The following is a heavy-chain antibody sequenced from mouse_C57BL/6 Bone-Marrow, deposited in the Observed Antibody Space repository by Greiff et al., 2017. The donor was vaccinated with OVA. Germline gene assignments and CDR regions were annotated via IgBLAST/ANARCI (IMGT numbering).Heavy chain of an antibody. J-gene: IGHJ2*01. CDR2: INPNNGGT. V-gene: IGHV1-26*01. D-gene: IGHD2-5*01. CDR1: GFTFTDYY. Sequence: EVQLKASGPELVKPGASVKISCKASGFTFTDYYMNWVKQSHGKSLEWIGVINPNNGGTNNNQKFKGKATLTVDKSSSTAYMDLRSLTSDDSSVYYCSRYYSNYLYYFDYWGQGTTLTVSS. CDR3: SRYYSNYLYYFDY.